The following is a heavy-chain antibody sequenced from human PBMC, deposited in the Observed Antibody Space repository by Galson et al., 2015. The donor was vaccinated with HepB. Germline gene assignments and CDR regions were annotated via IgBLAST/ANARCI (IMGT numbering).Heavy chain of an antibody. CDR1: GFTFSSYW. J-gene: IGHJ4*02. V-gene: IGHV3-7*03. CDR3: ARERDYYGSGRHFDY. D-gene: IGHD3-10*01. Sequence: SLRLSCAASGFTFSSYWMSWVRQAPGKGLEWVANIKQDGSEKYYVDSVKGRFTISRDNAKNSLYLQMNSLRAEDTAVYYCARERDYYGSGRHFDYWGQGTLVTVSS. CDR2: IKQDGSEK.